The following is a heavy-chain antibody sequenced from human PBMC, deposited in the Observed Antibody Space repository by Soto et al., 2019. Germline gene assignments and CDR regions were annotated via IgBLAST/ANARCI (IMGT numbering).Heavy chain of an antibody. V-gene: IGHV3-33*01. CDR1: GFTFNNYG. CDR2: VWYDGSNK. J-gene: IGHJ4*02. Sequence: QVQLVESGGGVVQPGTSLRLSCAASGFTFNNYGMHWVRQAPGKGLEWVAIVWYDGSNKYYADSVKGRFTIARDNSKNTLYVQMNGLRVDDTAVYYWARDLSDYWGQGTLVTVSS. CDR3: ARDLSDY.